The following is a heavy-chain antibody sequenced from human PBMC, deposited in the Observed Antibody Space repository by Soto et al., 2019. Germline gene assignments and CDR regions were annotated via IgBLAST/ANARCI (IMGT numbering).Heavy chain of an antibody. CDR2: IIPISGTA. J-gene: IGHJ6*02. Sequence: QVQLVQSRAEVKKPGSSVKVSCKASGGTFSSYAISWVRQAPGQGLEWMGGIIPISGTANYAQKFQGRVTITADESTSTAYMELSSLRSEDTAVYYCARSQGSSTSLEIYYYYYYGMDVWGQGTTVTVSS. D-gene: IGHD2-2*01. CDR3: ARSQGSSTSLEIYYYYYYGMDV. CDR1: GGTFSSYA. V-gene: IGHV1-69*01.